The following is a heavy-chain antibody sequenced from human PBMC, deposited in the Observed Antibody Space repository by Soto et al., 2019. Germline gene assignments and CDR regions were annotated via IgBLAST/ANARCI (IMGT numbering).Heavy chain of an antibody. V-gene: IGHV5-51*01. CDR3: ARHESLDVSYRSGSHIDY. CDR1: GYSFTSYW. D-gene: IGHD3-10*01. J-gene: IGHJ4*02. Sequence: EVQLVQSGAEVKKPGESLKISCKGSGYSFTSYWIGWVRQMPGKGLEWMGIIYPGDSDTRYSPSFQGQVTISADKSISTAYLQWSSLKASDTAMYYCARHESLDVSYRSGSHIDYWGQGTLVTVSS. CDR2: IYPGDSDT.